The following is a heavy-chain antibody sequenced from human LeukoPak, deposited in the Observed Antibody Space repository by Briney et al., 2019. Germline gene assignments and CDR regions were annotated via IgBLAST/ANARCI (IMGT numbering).Heavy chain of an antibody. J-gene: IGHJ6*04. Sequence: GGSLRLSCVASGFTFSSYSMTWVRQAPGKGLEWVSYISSSGSTIYYADSVKGRFTISRDNAKNSLYLQMNSLRAEDTAVYYCAELGITMIGGVWGKGTTVTISS. V-gene: IGHV3-48*04. CDR2: ISSSGSTI. D-gene: IGHD3-10*02. CDR1: GFTFSSYS. CDR3: AELGITMIGGV.